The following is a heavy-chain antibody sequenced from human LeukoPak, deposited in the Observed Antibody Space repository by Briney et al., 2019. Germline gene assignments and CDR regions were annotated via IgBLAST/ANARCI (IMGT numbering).Heavy chain of an antibody. CDR1: AFTFSSYE. D-gene: IGHD2-2*01. CDR3: ARRYCSSTSCLIDY. V-gene: IGHV3-48*03. J-gene: IGHJ4*02. Sequence: GGSLRLSCAASAFTFSSYEMNWVRHAPGKGLEWVSYISSSGTTIYYADSVKGRFTISRDSAKNSLYLQMNSLRAEDTAVYYCARRYCSSTSCLIDYWGQGTLVTVSS. CDR2: ISSSGTTI.